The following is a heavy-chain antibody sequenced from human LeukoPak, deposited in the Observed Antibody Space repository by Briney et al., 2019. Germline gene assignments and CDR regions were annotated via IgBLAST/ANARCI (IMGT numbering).Heavy chain of an antibody. V-gene: IGHV4-34*01. D-gene: IGHD3-22*01. CDR2: INHSGST. CDR1: GGSFSGYY. J-gene: IGHJ4*02. CDR3: ARAPPTNYYDSSGYSYYFDY. Sequence: SETLSLTCAVSGGSFSGYYWSWIRQPPGSGLEWIGEINHSGSTNYNPSLKSRVTISLDKSKNQFSLKPSSVTAADTAVYYCARAPPTNYYDSSGYSYYFDYWGQGTLVTVSS.